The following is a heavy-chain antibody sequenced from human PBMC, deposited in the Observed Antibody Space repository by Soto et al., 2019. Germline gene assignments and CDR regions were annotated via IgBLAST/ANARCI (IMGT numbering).Heavy chain of an antibody. J-gene: IGHJ6*02. V-gene: IGHV5-51*01. Sequence: GESLNISNKGSGYSSTSYWIGWVLALPRKVLEGVGIISPGDTDTRYSPSFQGQVTISADKSISTAYLQWSSLKASDTAMYYCASSDTIFGVAHYYYGMDVWGQGTTVTVSS. CDR2: ISPGDTDT. CDR1: GYSSTSYW. CDR3: ASSDTIFGVAHYYYGMDV. D-gene: IGHD3-3*01.